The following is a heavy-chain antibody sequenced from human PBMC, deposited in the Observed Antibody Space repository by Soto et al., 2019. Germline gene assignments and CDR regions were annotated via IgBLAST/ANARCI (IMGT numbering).Heavy chain of an antibody. CDR2: IYSGGST. J-gene: IGHJ4*02. CDR1: GFTVSSNY. V-gene: IGHV3-66*01. CDR3: ARSGGVFGGYGLDY. D-gene: IGHD5-12*01. Sequence: EVQLVESGGGLVQPGGSLRLSCAASGFTVSSNYMSWVRQAPGKGLEWVSVIYSGGSTYYADSVKGRFTISRDNAKNTLYLQLSSLRADDTAVYYCARSGGVFGGYGLDYWGQGTLVTVSS.